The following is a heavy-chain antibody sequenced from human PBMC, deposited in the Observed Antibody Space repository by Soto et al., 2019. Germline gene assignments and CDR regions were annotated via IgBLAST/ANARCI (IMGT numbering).Heavy chain of an antibody. CDR3: AREVVVAATKSGYWFDP. V-gene: IGHV4-39*02. Sequence: PSETLSLICTVSGGSISSSSYYWGWIRQPPGKGLEWIGSIYYSGSTYYNPSLKSRVTISVDTSKNQFSLKLSSVTAADTAVYYCAREVVVAATKSGYWFDPWGQGTLVTVSS. CDR2: IYYSGST. J-gene: IGHJ5*02. CDR1: GGSISSSSYY. D-gene: IGHD2-15*01.